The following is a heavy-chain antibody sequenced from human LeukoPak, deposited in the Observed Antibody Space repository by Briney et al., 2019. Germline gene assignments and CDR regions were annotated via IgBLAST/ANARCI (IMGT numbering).Heavy chain of an antibody. CDR2: MNPNSGNT. CDR3: ARVYSSSWYVIDY. J-gene: IGHJ4*02. Sequence: ASVKVSCKASQNTFTCYYLHWVRQATGQGLEWMGWMNPNSGNTGYAQKFQGRVTITRNTSISTAYMELSSLRSEDTAVYYCARVYSSSWYVIDYWGQGTLVTVSS. V-gene: IGHV1-8*03. CDR1: QNTFTCYY. D-gene: IGHD6-13*01.